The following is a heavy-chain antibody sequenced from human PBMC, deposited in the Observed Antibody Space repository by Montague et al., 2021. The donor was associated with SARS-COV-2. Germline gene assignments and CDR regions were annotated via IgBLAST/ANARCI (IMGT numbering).Heavy chain of an antibody. D-gene: IGHD3-9*01. CDR1: GGSISRYY. CDR2: IYYSGST. CDR3: ARSRENYNILTGYPYYFGY. J-gene: IGHJ4*02. Sequence: SETLSLTCTASGGSISRYYCNWIRQPPGKGLEWIAYIYYSGSTNXNPSLKGRVTISVDTSKNQFSLKLSSVTAADTAVYYCARSRENYNILTGYPYYFGYWGQGTLVTVSS. V-gene: IGHV4-59*01.